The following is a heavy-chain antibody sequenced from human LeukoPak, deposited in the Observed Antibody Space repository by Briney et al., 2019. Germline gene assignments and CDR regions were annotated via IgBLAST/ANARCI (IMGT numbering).Heavy chain of an antibody. Sequence: PSETLSLTCTVSGYSISSGYFWGWIRQPPGKGLEWIGSIYHSGSTYYNPSLKSRVTISVDTSKNQFSLKLSSVTAADTAVYYCARWGTYASTSNWFDPWGRGTLVTVSS. J-gene: IGHJ5*02. V-gene: IGHV4-38-2*02. CDR3: ARWGTYASTSNWFDP. CDR2: IYHSGST. CDR1: GYSISSGYF. D-gene: IGHD2-2*01.